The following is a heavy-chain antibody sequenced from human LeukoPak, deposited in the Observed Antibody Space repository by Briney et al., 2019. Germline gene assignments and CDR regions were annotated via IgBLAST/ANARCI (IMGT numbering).Heavy chain of an antibody. CDR3: AKDDAWLRFGE. V-gene: IGHV3-23*01. CDR1: GFTFRNHG. CDR2: ISPSGDIT. D-gene: IGHD3-10*01. J-gene: IGHJ4*02. Sequence: GGSLRLSCAASGFTFRNHGMGWVRQAPGKGLEWVSGISPSGDITYYADSVKGRFTISRDNSKNTLYLEVISLTAEDTAVYYCAKDDAWLRFGEWSQGTLVTVSS.